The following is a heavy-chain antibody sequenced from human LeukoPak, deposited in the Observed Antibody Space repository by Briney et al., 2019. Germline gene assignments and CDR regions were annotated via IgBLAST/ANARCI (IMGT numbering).Heavy chain of an antibody. V-gene: IGHV3-23*01. CDR2: ISGSGGST. CDR3: AKRGVVIRVILVGFHKEAYYFDS. Sequence: PGGSLRPSCAVSGITLSNYGMSWVRPAPGKGLEWVAGISGSGGSTNHADSVKGRLTISRDNPKNPLHLQMNSLRAEDTAVYFSAKRGVVIRVILVGFHKEAYYFDSWGQGALVTVSS. J-gene: IGHJ4*02. D-gene: IGHD3-22*01. CDR1: GITLSNYG.